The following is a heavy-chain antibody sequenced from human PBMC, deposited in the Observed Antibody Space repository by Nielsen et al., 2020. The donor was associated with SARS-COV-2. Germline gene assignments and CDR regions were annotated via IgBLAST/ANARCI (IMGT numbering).Heavy chain of an antibody. D-gene: IGHD6-25*01. Sequence: GESLKISCAASGFTFSSYAMHWVRQAPGKGLEWVAVISYDGSNKYYADSVKGRFTISRDNSKNTLYLQMNSLRAEDTAVYYCAKEGHIAAIEVYYYMDVWGKGTTVTVSS. CDR2: ISYDGSNK. CDR3: AKEGHIAAIEVYYYMDV. CDR1: GFTFSSYA. V-gene: IGHV3-30-3*01. J-gene: IGHJ6*03.